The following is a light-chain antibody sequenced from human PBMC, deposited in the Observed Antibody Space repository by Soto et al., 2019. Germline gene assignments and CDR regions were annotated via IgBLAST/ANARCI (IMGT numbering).Light chain of an antibody. CDR1: QSVSSSY. Sequence: EIVLTQSAGTLSLYPGERATLXCRASQSVSSSYLAWYQQKPGQAPRLLVYGASSRATGIPDRFSGSGSGTDFTLTISRLEPEDFAVYYCQQYGSSRTFGQGAKVDVK. V-gene: IGKV3-20*01. CDR3: QQYGSSRT. J-gene: IGKJ1*01. CDR2: GAS.